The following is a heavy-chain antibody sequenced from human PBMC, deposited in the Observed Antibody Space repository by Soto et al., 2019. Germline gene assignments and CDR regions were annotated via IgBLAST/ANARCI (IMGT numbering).Heavy chain of an antibody. D-gene: IGHD3-10*01. CDR2: INAGNGNT. J-gene: IGHJ3*02. Sequence: QVQLVQSGAEVKKPGASVKVSCKASGYTFTSYAMHWVRQAPGQRLEWMGWINAGNGNTKYSQKFQGRVTITRDTSASTAYKELSSLRSEDTAVYYCARRASMVRGVILDAFDIWGQWTMVTVSS. CDR1: GYTFTSYA. V-gene: IGHV1-3*01. CDR3: ARRASMVRGVILDAFDI.